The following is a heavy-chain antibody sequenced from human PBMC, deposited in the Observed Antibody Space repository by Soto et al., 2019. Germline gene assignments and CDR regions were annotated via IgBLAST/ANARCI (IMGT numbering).Heavy chain of an antibody. V-gene: IGHV4-34*01. D-gene: IGHD3-10*01. CDR3: ARGSPLLLWFGEGANDY. CDR1: GGSFSGYY. J-gene: IGHJ4*02. Sequence: QVQLQQWGAGLLKPSETLSLTCAVYGGSFSGYYWCWIRQPPGKGLVRIGEINHSGSTNSNPSLKRRVTISVDTSKNQFSLKLSSVPAADTAVYYCARGSPLLLWFGEGANDYWGQGTLVTVSS. CDR2: INHSGST.